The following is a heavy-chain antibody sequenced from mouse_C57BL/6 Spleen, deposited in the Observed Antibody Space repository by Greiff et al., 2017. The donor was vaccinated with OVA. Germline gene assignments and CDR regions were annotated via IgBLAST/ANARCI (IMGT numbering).Heavy chain of an antibody. CDR1: GFTFSDYY. V-gene: IGHV5-16*01. D-gene: IGHD2-4*01. J-gene: IGHJ2*01. CDR2: INYDGSST. Sequence: EVMLVESEGGLVQPGSSMKLSCTASGFTFSDYYMAWVRQVPEKGLEWVANINYDGSSTYYLDSLKSRFIISRDNAKNILYLQMSSLKSEDTATYYCARDRGDYDEGYYFDYWGQGTTLTVSS. CDR3: ARDRGDYDEGYYFDY.